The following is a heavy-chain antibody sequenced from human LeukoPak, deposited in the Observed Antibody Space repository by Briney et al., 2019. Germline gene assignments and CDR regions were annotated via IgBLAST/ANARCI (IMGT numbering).Heavy chain of an antibody. CDR3: AREAYSSILTGTDY. CDR1: GYTFTTYG. D-gene: IGHD3-9*01. Sequence: ASVKVSCKAAGYTFTTYGLSWVRQAPGRGLEWLGWIGTYDDNRKYAQSLQGRLTLTIDTSTSTAYMELRSLTSDDTAVYYCAREAYSSILTGTDYWGPRTLVTASS. J-gene: IGHJ4*02. CDR2: IGTYDDNR. V-gene: IGHV1-18*01.